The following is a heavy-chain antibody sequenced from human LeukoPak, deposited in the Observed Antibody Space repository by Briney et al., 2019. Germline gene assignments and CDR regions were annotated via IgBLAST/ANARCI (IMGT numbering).Heavy chain of an antibody. CDR1: GGSISSSTYY. CDR3: AVEEFDY. CDR2: IYSSGST. J-gene: IGHJ4*02. D-gene: IGHD5-24*01. V-gene: IGHV4-39*01. Sequence: SSETLSLTCTVSGGSISSSTYYWGWIRQPPGKGLEWIGSIYSSGSTYYNPSLKSRVTISVDMSKTQFSLNLSSVTAADTAVYYCAVEEFDYWGQGILVTVSS.